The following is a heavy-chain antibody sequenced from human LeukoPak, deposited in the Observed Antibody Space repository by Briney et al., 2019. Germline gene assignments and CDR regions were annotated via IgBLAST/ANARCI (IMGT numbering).Heavy chain of an antibody. V-gene: IGHV1-18*01. CDR1: GYTFASYV. CDR2: ISAYNGNT. J-gene: IGHJ4*02. CDR3: ARQSHLAFDY. Sequence: ASVKVSCKASGYTFASYVFSWVRQAPGQGLEWMGWISAYNGNTNYAQKFQDRVTMTTDTSTSTAYMELSRLRSDDTAVYYCARQSHLAFDYWGQGTLVTVSS.